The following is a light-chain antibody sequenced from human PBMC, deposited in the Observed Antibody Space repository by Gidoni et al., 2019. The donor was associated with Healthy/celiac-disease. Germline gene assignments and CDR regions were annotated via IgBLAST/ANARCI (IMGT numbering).Light chain of an antibody. CDR3: QQYGSPWT. J-gene: IGKJ1*01. CDR2: GAS. CDR1: QSVSSSY. V-gene: IGKV3-20*01. Sequence: EIVLTQSPGTLSLSPGERATLSCRASQSVSSSYLAWYQQKPGQAPRLLIYGASSRATGIQDRFSGSGSGTDFTLTISRLEPEEFAVYYCQQYGSPWTFGQGTKVEIK.